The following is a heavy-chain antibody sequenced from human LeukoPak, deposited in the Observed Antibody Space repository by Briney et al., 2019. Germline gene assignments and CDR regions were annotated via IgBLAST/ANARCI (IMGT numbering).Heavy chain of an antibody. J-gene: IGHJ3*01. CDR2: IYYSGST. CDR3: ARGGDYYDSSGQLSP. CDR1: GFTFSNYW. Sequence: GSLRLSCAASGFTFSNYWMTWVRQAPGKGLEWIGYIYYSGSTNYIPSLKSRVTISVDTSKNQFSLKLSSVTAADTAVYYCARGGDYYDSSGQLSPWGQGTMVTVSS. V-gene: IGHV4-59*12. D-gene: IGHD3-22*01.